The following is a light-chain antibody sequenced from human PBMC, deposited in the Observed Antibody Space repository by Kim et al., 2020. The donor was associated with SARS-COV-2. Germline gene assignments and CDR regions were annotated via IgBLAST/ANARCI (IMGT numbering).Light chain of an antibody. J-gene: IGKJ5*01. V-gene: IGKV1-16*02. CDR2: GAS. CDR3: QQYNTLPIT. Sequence: DIQMTQSPSSLSASVGDRVTITCQASQDISNYLDWYQQKPGKAPKSLIYGASNLETGVPSKFSGSGSGTDFTLTISSLQPEDFATYYCQQYNTLPITFGQGTRLEIK. CDR1: QDISNY.